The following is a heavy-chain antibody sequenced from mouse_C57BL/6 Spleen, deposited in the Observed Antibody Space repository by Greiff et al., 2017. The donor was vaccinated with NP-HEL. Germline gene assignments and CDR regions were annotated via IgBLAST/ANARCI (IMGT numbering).Heavy chain of an antibody. D-gene: IGHD2-4*01. Sequence: QVHVKQSGAELVKPGASVKISCKASGYAFSSYWMNWVKQRPGKGLEWIGQIYPGDGDTNYNGKFKGKATLTADKSSSTAYMQLSSLTSEDSAVYFCARDDYDRDYYAMDYWGQGTSVTVSS. CDR2: IYPGDGDT. CDR1: GYAFSSYW. V-gene: IGHV1-80*01. J-gene: IGHJ4*01. CDR3: ARDDYDRDYYAMDY.